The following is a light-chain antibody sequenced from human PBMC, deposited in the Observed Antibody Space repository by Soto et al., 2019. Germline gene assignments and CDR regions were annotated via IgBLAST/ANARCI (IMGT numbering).Light chain of an antibody. CDR3: QSYDSSLSGNYV. CDR1: SSNIGAGYD. Sequence: QPVLTQPPSVSGAPGQRVTISCTGSSSNIGAGYDVHWYQQLPGTAPKLLIYGNSNRPSGVPDQFSGSKSGTSASLAITGLQAEDEADYYCQSYDSSLSGNYVFGTGTKVTVL. CDR2: GNS. J-gene: IGLJ1*01. V-gene: IGLV1-40*01.